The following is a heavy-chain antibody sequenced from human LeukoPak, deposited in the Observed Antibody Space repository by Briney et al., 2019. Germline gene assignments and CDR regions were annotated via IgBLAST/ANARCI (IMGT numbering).Heavy chain of an antibody. CDR1: GYSITSGYY. CDR3: ARGDIPDF. CDR2: IYHSGKT. J-gene: IGHJ4*02. Sequence: PSETLSLTCGVSGYSITSGYYWGWIRQSPVKGLEWIGSIYHSGKTYYNLSLKSRVTILVDTSKNQFSLKLTSVTAADTAVYYCARGDIPDFWGQGTLVTVSS. V-gene: IGHV4-38-2*01. D-gene: IGHD2-21*01.